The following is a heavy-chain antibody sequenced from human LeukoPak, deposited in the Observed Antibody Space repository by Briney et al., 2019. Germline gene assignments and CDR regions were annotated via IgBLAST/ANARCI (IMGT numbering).Heavy chain of an antibody. CDR3: AKDQYSSGWYYFDY. D-gene: IGHD6-19*01. J-gene: IGHJ4*02. CDR2: LTSRSST. Sequence: GGSLRLSCVASGFIFSHHGVNWVRQAPGKGLEWVSSLTSRSSTYYADAVKGRFTISRDNSKNMLYLQMNSLRAEDTAVYYCAKDQYSSGWYYFDYWGQGTLVTVSS. CDR1: GFIFSHHG. V-gene: IGHV3-23*01.